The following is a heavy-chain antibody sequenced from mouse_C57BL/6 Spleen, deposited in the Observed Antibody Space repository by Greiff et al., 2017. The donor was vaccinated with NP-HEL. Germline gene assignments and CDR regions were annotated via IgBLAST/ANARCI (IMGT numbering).Heavy chain of an antibody. D-gene: IGHD2-4*01. J-gene: IGHJ3*01. Sequence: EVQVVESGPGMVKPSQSLSLTCTVTGYSITSGYDWHWIRHFPGNKLEWMGYISYSGSTNYNPSLKSRISITHDTSKNHFFLKLNSVTTEDTATYYCARDVYYDYDEAWFAYWGQGTLVTVSA. CDR2: ISYSGST. CDR3: ARDVYYDYDEAWFAY. V-gene: IGHV3-1*01. CDR1: GYSITSGYD.